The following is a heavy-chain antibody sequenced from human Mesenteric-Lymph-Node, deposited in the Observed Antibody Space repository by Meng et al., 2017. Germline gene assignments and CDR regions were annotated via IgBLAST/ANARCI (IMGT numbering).Heavy chain of an antibody. Sequence: QVAVQESVPGLVTPSGTLSLTCTFPGDSIRSVYWWTWVRQSPGKGLEWIGEIYHSGSTNYNPSLKSRVTISVDKSKNQFSLKLTSVTAADTAVYYCARGGYYSFDYWGQGTLVTVSS. V-gene: IGHV4-4*02. J-gene: IGHJ4*02. D-gene: IGHD5-18*01. CDR3: ARGGYYSFDY. CDR1: GDSIRSVYW. CDR2: IYHSGST.